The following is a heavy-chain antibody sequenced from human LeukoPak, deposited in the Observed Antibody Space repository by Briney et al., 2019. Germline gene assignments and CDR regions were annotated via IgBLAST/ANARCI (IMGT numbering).Heavy chain of an antibody. CDR2: IKSKTDGGTT. V-gene: IGHV3-15*01. CDR3: TTAVGPIDIFDY. Sequence: GGSLRLSCAASGFTFSNAWMSWVRQAPGKGLEWVGRIKSKTDGGTTDYAAPVKGRFTISRDDSKNTLYLQMNSLKTEHTAVYYCTTAVGPIDIFDYWGQGTLVTVSS. CDR1: GFTFSNAW. D-gene: IGHD1-26*01. J-gene: IGHJ4*02.